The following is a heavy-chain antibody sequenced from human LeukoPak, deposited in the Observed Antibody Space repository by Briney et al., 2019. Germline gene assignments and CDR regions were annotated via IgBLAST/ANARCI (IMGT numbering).Heavy chain of an antibody. CDR2: ISPCNSNT. D-gene: IGHD6-19*01. V-gene: IGHV1-18*01. Sequence: ASVKVSCKASGYTFTSYGISWVRQAPGQGLEWMGWISPCNSNTYYVQNLQGRVTMTTDTSTSTTYMELRSLRSDDTAVYYCARDLKRGYSSGRYSWGTGSSNDFWGQGTLVTVSS. CDR3: ARDLKRGYSSGRYSWGTGSSNDF. CDR1: GYTFTSYG. J-gene: IGHJ4*02.